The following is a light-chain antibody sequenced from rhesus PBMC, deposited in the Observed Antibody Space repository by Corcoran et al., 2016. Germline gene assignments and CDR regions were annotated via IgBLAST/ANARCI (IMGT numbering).Light chain of an antibody. CDR2: KAS. Sequence: DIQMTQSPSSLSASVGDTVTITCRASQSISSWLAWYPQKPGKAPKPLIHKASSLQSGVPSRFSGSGSGTDFTLTISSLQSEDFATYYCQQYSSSPYSFGQGTKVEIK. CDR1: QSISSW. V-gene: IGKV1-22*01. J-gene: IGKJ2*01. CDR3: QQYSSSPYS.